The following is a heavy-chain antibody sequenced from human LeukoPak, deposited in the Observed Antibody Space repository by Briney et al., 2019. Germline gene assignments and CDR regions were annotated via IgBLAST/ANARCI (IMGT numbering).Heavy chain of an antibody. J-gene: IGHJ3*02. V-gene: IGHV4-39*07. CDR2: IYYSGST. Sequence: SRTLSLTRTVSGGSISISSYYWGWIRQPPGKWLELIGSIYYSGSTYYNPSLKSRVTISVDRSKNQFSLKLSSVTAADTAVYYCARGYILAFDIWGQGTMVTVSS. CDR3: ARGYILAFDI. D-gene: IGHD3-16*02. CDR1: GGSISISSYY.